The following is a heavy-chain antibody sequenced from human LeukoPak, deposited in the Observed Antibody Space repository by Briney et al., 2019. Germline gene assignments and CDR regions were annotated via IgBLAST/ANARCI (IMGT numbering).Heavy chain of an antibody. V-gene: IGHV4-39*01. J-gene: IGHJ6*03. Sequence: SETLSLTCSVSGGSISSSLYHWGWLRQPPGKGLEWIGNVFHSGNTYSRPSLQSRVAFSVDTSKNQFSLKLTSVTATDTAVYYCARQIVGTSWNYYYSYIDVWGKGTSVSVSS. D-gene: IGHD1-1*01. CDR2: VFHSGNT. CDR1: GGSISSSLYH. CDR3: ARQIVGTSWNYYYSYIDV.